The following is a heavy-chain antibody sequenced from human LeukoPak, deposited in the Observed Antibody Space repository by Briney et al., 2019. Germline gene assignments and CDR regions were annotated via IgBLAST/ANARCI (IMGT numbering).Heavy chain of an antibody. J-gene: IGHJ5*02. D-gene: IGHD6-13*01. CDR3: ARDRSRGWFDP. CDR2: IKTAGDT. V-gene: IGHV3-13*04. Sequence: GGSLRLSCAASGFTFSSYDMHWVRQVTGQGLEWVSAIKTAGDTYYSGSVKGRFTISRENAKNSLYLQMNRLSAGDTAVYYCARDRSRGWFDPWGQGTLVTVSS. CDR1: GFTFSSYD.